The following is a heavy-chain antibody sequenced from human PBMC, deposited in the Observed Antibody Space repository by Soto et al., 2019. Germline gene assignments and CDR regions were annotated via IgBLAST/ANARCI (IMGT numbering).Heavy chain of an antibody. CDR2: LSGSGTST. V-gene: IGHV3-23*01. CDR1: GFSFVNYA. D-gene: IGHD6-19*01. Sequence: LRLSCAASGFSFVNYAMNWVRQAPGKGLEWVSGLSGSGTSTYYADSVKGRFTISRDSSRDTLFLQMNSLTADDTAVYYCAKATTNGGWFNPFDSWGQGALVTVSS. J-gene: IGHJ4*02. CDR3: AKATTNGGWFNPFDS.